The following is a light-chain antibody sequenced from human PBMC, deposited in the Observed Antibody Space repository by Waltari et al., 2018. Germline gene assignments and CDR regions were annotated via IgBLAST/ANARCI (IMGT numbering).Light chain of an antibody. CDR1: SSDVGGYNY. J-gene: IGLJ2*01. Sequence: QSALTQPPSASGSPGPSVTISCPGTSSDVGGYNYVSCYQQHPGKAPKLMIYEVSKRPSGVPDRFSGSKSGNTASLTVSGLQAEDEADYYCSSYAGSNNLIFGGGTKLTVL. CDR3: SSYAGSNNLI. V-gene: IGLV2-8*01. CDR2: EVS.